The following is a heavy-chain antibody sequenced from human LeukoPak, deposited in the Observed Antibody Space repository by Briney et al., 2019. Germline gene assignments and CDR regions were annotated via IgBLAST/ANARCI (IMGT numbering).Heavy chain of an antibody. Sequence: GGSLRLSCAASGFTFSSYWMSWVRQAPGKGLEWVANIKQDGSEKYYVDSVKGRFTISRDNAKNSLYLQMNSLRAKDTAVYYCARDGTAAAGPYDGFDPWGQGTLVTVSS. CDR1: GFTFSSYW. D-gene: IGHD6-13*01. CDR3: ARDGTAAAGPYDGFDP. CDR2: IKQDGSEK. V-gene: IGHV3-7*01. J-gene: IGHJ5*02.